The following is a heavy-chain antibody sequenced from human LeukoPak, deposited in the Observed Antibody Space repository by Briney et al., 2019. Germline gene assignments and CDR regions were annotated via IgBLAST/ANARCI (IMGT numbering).Heavy chain of an antibody. Sequence: GESLKISCKGSGYSFTSYWIGWVRQMPGKGLEWMGIIYPGDSDTRYSPSFQGQVTISADKSISTAYLQWSSLKASDTAMYYCARPHYYDSSGILPVGYRGQGTLVTVSS. CDR3: ARPHYYDSSGILPVGY. D-gene: IGHD3-22*01. CDR2: IYPGDSDT. J-gene: IGHJ4*02. CDR1: GYSFTSYW. V-gene: IGHV5-51*01.